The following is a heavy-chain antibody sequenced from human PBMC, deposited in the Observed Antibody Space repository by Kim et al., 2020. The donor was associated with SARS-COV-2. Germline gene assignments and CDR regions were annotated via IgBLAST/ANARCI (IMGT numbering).Heavy chain of an antibody. CDR3: ARGWGNRPLDP. J-gene: IGHJ5*02. D-gene: IGHD3-16*01. Sequence: GGSLRLSCAASGFTFDDYGMSWVRQAPGKGLEWVSGINWSGNITTYTDSVKDRFIITRDNAKNSLNLQMKNLTGDDTAIYHCARGWGNRPLDPWGQGTLVTVSS. V-gene: IGHV3-20*01. CDR1: GFTFDDYG. CDR2: INWSGNIT.